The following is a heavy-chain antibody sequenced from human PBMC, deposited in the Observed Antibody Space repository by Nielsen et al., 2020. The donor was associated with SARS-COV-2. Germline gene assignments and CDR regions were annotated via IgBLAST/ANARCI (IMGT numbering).Heavy chain of an antibody. Sequence: WIRQPPGKGLEWIGSIYYSGSTYYNPSLKSRVTISVDTSKNQFSLKLSSVTAADTAVYYCARGYGGRSRTMVRGVRVENWLDPWGQGTLVTVSS. CDR2: IYYSGST. D-gene: IGHD3-10*01. J-gene: IGHJ5*02. CDR3: ARGYGGRSRTMVRGVRVENWLDP. V-gene: IGHV4-39*01.